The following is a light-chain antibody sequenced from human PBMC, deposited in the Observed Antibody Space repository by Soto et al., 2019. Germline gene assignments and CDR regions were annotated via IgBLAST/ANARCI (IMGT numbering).Light chain of an antibody. CDR2: DAS. Sequence: EIVLTQSPATLSLSPGERATLSCSASQSVSSYLAWYQQKPGQAPRLLIYDASNRATGIPARFSGSGSGTDFTRTIISLEPEDFAVYYCQKRSNWPLTFGGGTKVEIK. J-gene: IGKJ4*01. V-gene: IGKV3-11*01. CDR3: QKRSNWPLT. CDR1: QSVSSY.